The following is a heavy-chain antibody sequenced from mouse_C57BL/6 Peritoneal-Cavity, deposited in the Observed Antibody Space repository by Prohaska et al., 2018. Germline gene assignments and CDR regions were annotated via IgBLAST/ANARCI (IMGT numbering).Heavy chain of an antibody. CDR3: ARGSYYGSSYYY. D-gene: IGHD1-1*01. CDR2: INPNNGGT. J-gene: IGHJ2*01. V-gene: IGHV1-26*01. Sequence: NWVKQSHGKSLEWIGDINPNNGGTSYNQKFKGKATLTVDKSSSTAYMELRSLTSEDSAVYYCARGSYYGSSYYYWGQGTTLTVSS.